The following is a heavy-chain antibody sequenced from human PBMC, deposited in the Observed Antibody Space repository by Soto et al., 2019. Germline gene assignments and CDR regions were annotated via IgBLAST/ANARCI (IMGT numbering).Heavy chain of an antibody. Sequence: PGGSLRLSCAASGFTFSSYSMNWVRQAPGKGRGWVSYISSSSSTIYYADAVKGRFTISRDNAKNSLYLQMNSLRGEDTAVYYCASSAGLYSSGPAKPSSSDYWGQGTLVTVSS. CDR3: ASSAGLYSSGPAKPSSSDY. CDR2: ISSSSSTI. J-gene: IGHJ4*02. D-gene: IGHD5-18*01. CDR1: GFTFSSYS. V-gene: IGHV3-48*01.